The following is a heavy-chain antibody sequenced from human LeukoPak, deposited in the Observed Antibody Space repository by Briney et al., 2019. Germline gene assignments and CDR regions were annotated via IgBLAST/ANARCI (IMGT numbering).Heavy chain of an antibody. D-gene: IGHD3-10*01. CDR2: VHYGGAT. J-gene: IGHJ4*02. Sequence: SETLSLTCSVSGGSMSVSDYFWGWIRQPPGKGLEWIGSVHYGGATYYSTPLKSRVTISVDTSKNQFSLRLNFVAAADTAVYYCARLPAGSGSLSYFDYWGQGTLATVSS. CDR1: GGSMSVSDYF. V-gene: IGHV4-39*01. CDR3: ARLPAGSGSLSYFDY.